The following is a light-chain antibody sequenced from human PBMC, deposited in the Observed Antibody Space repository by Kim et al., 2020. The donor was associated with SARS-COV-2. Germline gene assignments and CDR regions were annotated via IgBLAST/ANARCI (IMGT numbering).Light chain of an antibody. CDR3: QQSYSTPYT. Sequence: SASVGDRVTITCQASQGISSYLNWYQQKPGKAPKLLIYAASSLQSGVPSRFSGSGSGTDFTLTISSLQPEDFATYYCQQSYSTPYTFGQGTKLEI. CDR2: AAS. J-gene: IGKJ2*01. V-gene: IGKV1-39*01. CDR1: QGISSY.